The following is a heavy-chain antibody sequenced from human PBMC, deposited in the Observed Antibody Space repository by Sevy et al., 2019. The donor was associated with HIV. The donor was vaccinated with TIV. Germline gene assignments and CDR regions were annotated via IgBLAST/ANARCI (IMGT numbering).Heavy chain of an antibody. CDR1: GFTFSNPW. J-gene: IGHJ6*02. D-gene: IGHD2-21*01. V-gene: IGHV3-15*01. Sequence: GGSLRLSCVASGFTFSNPWMSWVRQAPGKGLEWVGRIKSKSDGGKTNYSAPVKGRLTISRNNSRHTLYLQMNSLKIEDTAVYYCSTYPSLSFAMVVVAEAGMDVWGQGTTVTVSS. CDR2: IKSKSDGGKT. CDR3: STYPSLSFAMVVVAEAGMDV.